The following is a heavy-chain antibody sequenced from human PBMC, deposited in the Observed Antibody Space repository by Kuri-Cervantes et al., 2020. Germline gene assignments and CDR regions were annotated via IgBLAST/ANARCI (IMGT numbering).Heavy chain of an antibody. V-gene: IGHV4-61*01. CDR2: IHYSGST. CDR1: GGSVSSGSYY. Sequence: SETLSLTCTVSGGSVSSGSYYWSWIRQPPGKGLEWIGYIHYSGSTNYNPSLKSRVTISVDTSKNQFSLKLSSVTAADTAVYYCARARGDYYFDYWGQGTLVTVSS. D-gene: IGHD2-21*02. CDR3: ARARGDYYFDY. J-gene: IGHJ4*02.